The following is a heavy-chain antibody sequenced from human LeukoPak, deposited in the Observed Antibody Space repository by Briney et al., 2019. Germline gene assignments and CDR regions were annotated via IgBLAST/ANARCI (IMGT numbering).Heavy chain of an antibody. CDR2: IYYTGST. CDR3: ARHSRAYSSTSGTFEY. Sequence: PSETLSLTCTVSGASISDYYWSWIRQPPGKRLEWFGCIYYTGSTKYNPSLESRVTISIDTSKNHLYLKLSSVTAADTAMYYCARHSRAYSSTSGTFEYWGQGTLVTVSS. J-gene: IGHJ4*02. V-gene: IGHV4-59*08. D-gene: IGHD2-2*01. CDR1: GASISDYY.